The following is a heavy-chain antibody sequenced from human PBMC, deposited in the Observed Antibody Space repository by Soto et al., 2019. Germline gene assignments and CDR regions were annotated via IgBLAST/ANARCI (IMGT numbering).Heavy chain of an antibody. Sequence: PSETLSLTCAVYGGSFSGYYWSWIRQPPGKGLEWIGEINHSGSTNYNPSLKSRVTISVDTSNNQFSLKLSSVTAADTAVYYCARSGSITMVRGVRWWFDPWGQGTLVTVSS. J-gene: IGHJ5*02. CDR1: GGSFSGYY. CDR2: INHSGST. CDR3: ARSGSITMVRGVRWWFDP. V-gene: IGHV4-34*01. D-gene: IGHD3-10*01.